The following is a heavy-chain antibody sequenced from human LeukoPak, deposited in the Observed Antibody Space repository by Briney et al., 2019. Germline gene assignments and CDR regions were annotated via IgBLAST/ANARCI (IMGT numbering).Heavy chain of an antibody. J-gene: IGHJ6*02. Sequence: GGSLRLFCAASGLTFSSHWMHWVRQAPGKGLVWVSRINSDGSSTSYADSVKGRFTISRDNSKNTLYLQMNSLRAEDTAVYYCAKRSRRLTIVRGVPREDVWGQGTTVTVSS. CDR2: INSDGSST. V-gene: IGHV3-74*01. CDR3: AKRSRRLTIVRGVPREDV. D-gene: IGHD3-10*01. CDR1: GLTFSSHW.